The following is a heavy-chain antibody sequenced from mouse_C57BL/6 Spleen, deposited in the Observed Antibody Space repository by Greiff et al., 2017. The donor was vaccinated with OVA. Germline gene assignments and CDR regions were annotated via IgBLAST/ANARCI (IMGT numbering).Heavy chain of an antibody. CDR1: GFSLTGYG. Sequence: QVQLQQSGPGLVQPSQSLSITCTVSGFSLTGYGVNWVRQSPGKGLEWLGGIWSGGGTDYNAAIISRQSISKDNSKSQVFFNMNSLHADDTAIYYGARRDGYSFYWYFDVWGTGTTVTVSS. V-gene: IGHV2-2*01. CDR3: ARRDGYSFYWYFDV. J-gene: IGHJ1*03. D-gene: IGHD2-3*01. CDR2: IWSGGGT.